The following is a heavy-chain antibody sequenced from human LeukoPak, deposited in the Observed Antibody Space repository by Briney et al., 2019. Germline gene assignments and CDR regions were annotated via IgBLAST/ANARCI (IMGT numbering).Heavy chain of an antibody. CDR1: GFTFSSYW. CDR2: IKQDESEK. CDR3: ARGYCSSISCYPYYYYMDV. V-gene: IGHV3-7*01. Sequence: GGSLRLSCAASGFTFSSYWMSWVRQAPGKGLEWVANIKQDESEKYYVDSVKGRFTVSRDNAKNSLYLQMNSLRVEDTAVYYCARGYCSSISCYPYYYYMDVWGKGTTVTVSS. D-gene: IGHD2-2*01. J-gene: IGHJ6*03.